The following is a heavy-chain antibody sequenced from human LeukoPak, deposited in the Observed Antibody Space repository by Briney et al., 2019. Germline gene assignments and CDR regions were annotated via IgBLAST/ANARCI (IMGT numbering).Heavy chain of an antibody. CDR3: AKVAKYYYGSETYYFFEH. V-gene: IGHV3-7*01. D-gene: IGHD3-10*01. J-gene: IGHJ4*02. Sequence: GGSLRLSCAACGFTFTTYWMSWVRQAPGKGLEWVANIKQDGTERCYVDSVKGRFTISRDNVKNSLYLQMNSLRVEDTAVYYCAKVAKYYYGSETYYFFEHWGQGTPVTASS. CDR2: IKQDGTER. CDR1: GFTFTTYW.